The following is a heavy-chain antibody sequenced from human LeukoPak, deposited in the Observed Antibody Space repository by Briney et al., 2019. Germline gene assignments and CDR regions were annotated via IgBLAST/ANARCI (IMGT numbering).Heavy chain of an antibody. CDR1: GFTFSSYG. J-gene: IGHJ3*02. D-gene: IGHD3-22*01. CDR3: AREGSMIVVVITTPGAFDI. CDR2: IRYDGSNK. Sequence: GGSLRLSCAASGFTFSSYGMHWVRQAPGKGLEWVAFIRYDGSNKYYADSVKGRFTISRDNAKNSLYLQMNSLRAEDTALYYCAREGSMIVVVITTPGAFDIWGQGTMVTVSS. V-gene: IGHV3-30*02.